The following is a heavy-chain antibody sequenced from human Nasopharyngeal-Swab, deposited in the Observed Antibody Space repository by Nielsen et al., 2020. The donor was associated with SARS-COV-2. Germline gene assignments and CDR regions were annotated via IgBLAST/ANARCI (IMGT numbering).Heavy chain of an antibody. J-gene: IGHJ4*02. CDR2: IKQDGSEK. Sequence: GESLKISCAASGFTFSSYWMSWVRQAPGKGLEWVANIKQDGSEKYYVDSVKGRFTISRDNAKNSLYLQMNSLRAEDTAVYYCARAPERGSSGYQVVYWGQGTLVTVSS. CDR3: ARAPERGSSGYQVVY. D-gene: IGHD3-22*01. CDR1: GFTFSSYW. V-gene: IGHV3-7*03.